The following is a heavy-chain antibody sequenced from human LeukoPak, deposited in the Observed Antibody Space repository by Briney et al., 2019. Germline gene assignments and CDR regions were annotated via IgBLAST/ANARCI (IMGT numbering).Heavy chain of an antibody. V-gene: IGHV3-74*01. J-gene: IGHJ4*02. Sequence: GGSLRLSCAASGFTFSSHWMHWVRQAPGKGLVWVSRINIGGSSTRNADSVKGRFTISRDNAKNTLYLQMNSLRAEDTAVYYCVRVTSSAAYGNWGQGTLVTVSS. CDR1: GFTFSSHW. CDR2: INIGGSST. D-gene: IGHD2-2*01. CDR3: VRVTSSAAYGN.